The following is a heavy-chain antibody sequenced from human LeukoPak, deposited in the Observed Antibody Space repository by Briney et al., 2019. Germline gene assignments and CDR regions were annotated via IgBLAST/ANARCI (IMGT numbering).Heavy chain of an antibody. Sequence: GASVKVSCKASGYTFTSYGISWVRQAPGQGLEWMGWISAYNGNTNYAQKLQVRVTMTTDTSTSTAYMELRSLRSDDTAVYYCASERMWLGYYYYMDVWGKGTTVTISS. CDR3: ASERMWLGYYYYMDV. D-gene: IGHD6-19*01. CDR2: ISAYNGNT. V-gene: IGHV1-18*01. J-gene: IGHJ6*03. CDR1: GYTFTSYG.